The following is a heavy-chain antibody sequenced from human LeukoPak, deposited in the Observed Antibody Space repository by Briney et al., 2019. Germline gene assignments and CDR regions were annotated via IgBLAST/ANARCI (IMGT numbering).Heavy chain of an antibody. Sequence: GGSLRLSCAASGFTFSSYAMSWVRQAPGKGLEWVSLLSGRGRHTNYADSVKGRFTISIDNSKNTLILQMNSLRADDTAVYYCAKSIMGTAGLLDNWGQGNLVTVSS. D-gene: IGHD5-18*01. CDR3: AKSIMGTAGLLDN. CDR2: LSGRGRHT. V-gene: IGHV3-23*01. J-gene: IGHJ4*02. CDR1: GFTFSSYA.